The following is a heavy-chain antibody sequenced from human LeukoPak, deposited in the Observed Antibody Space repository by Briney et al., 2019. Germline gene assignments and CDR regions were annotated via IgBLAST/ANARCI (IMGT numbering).Heavy chain of an antibody. Sequence: SQALSLTCAISGDSVSSNSVAWNWIRQSPSRGLEWLGRIYDRSKWYNDYAVSVKSRITISPDTSKNQFSLQLKSVTPEDTAVYYCARYPGVAATRLDAFDSWGQGTMVTVCS. V-gene: IGHV6-1*01. CDR2: IYDRSKWYN. D-gene: IGHD6-13*01. J-gene: IGHJ3*02. CDR3: ARYPGVAATRLDAFDS. CDR1: GDSVSSNSVA.